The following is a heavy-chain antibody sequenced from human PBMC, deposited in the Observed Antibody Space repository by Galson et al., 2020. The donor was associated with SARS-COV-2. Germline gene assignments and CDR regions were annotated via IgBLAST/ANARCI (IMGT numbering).Heavy chain of an antibody. J-gene: IGHJ4*02. V-gene: IGHV3-23*01. D-gene: IGHD3-16*01. CDR1: GLTFPNFG. CDR3: AKGNSGLYQERHYDC. CDR2: ISYGGSVT. Sequence: GESLKISCAASGLTFPNFGMGWVRQAPGKGLEWVSAISYGGSVTYYADSVKGRFTISRDNSENVLYLQMSSLRAEDTAIYYCAKGNSGLYQERHYDCWGQGTLVTVSS.